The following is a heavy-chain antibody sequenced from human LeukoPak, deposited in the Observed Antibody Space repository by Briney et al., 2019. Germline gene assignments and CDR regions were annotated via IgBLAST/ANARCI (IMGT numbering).Heavy chain of an antibody. CDR2: IRYDGSNK. D-gene: IGHD4-17*01. J-gene: IGHJ4*02. V-gene: IGHV3-30*02. CDR3: AKDSYGDYEGYYFDY. CDR1: GFTFSSYD. Sequence: GGSLRLSCAASGFTFSSYDMHWVRQAPGKGLEWVAFIRYDGSNKYYADSVKGRFTISRDNSKNTLYLQMNSLRAEDTAVYYCAKDSYGDYEGYYFDYWGQGTLVTVSS.